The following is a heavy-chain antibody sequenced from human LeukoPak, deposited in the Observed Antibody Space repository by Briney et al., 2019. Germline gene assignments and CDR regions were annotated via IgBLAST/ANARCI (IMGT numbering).Heavy chain of an antibody. CDR1: GFTVSSNY. V-gene: IGHV3-53*01. CDR3: ASGLPPGIIDY. CDR2: IYSGGST. D-gene: IGHD1-14*01. J-gene: IGHJ4*02. Sequence: GSLRLSCAASGFTVSSNYMTWVRQAPGKGLEWVSVIYSGGSTYYADSVKGRFTISRDDSKNTLYLQMNSLRAEDTAVYYCASGLPPGIIDYWGQGTLVTVSS.